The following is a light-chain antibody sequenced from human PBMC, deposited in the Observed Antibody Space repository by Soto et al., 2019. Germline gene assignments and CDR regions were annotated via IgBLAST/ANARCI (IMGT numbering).Light chain of an antibody. Sequence: QSALTQPRSVSGSPGQSVTISCTGTSSDVGGYNYVSWYQQHPGKAPKVMIYDVNKRPSGVPDRFSGSKSGNTASLTISGLQAEDEADYYCCSYAGSHTVVFGGGTQLTVL. V-gene: IGLV2-11*01. CDR1: SSDVGGYNY. CDR2: DVN. CDR3: CSYAGSHTVV. J-gene: IGLJ2*01.